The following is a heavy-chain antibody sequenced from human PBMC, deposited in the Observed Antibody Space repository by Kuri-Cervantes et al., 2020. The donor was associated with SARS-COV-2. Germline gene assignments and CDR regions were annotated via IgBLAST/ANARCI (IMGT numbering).Heavy chain of an antibody. CDR3: TTLIDY. V-gene: IGHV3-49*04. CDR2: IRSKAYGGTA. J-gene: IGHJ4*02. Sequence: GSLKISCAASGFTFSSYWMSWVRQAPGKGLEWVGFIRSKAYGGTAEYAASVKGRFTISRDDLKNMAYLQMNSLKTEDTAVYYCTTLIDYWGQGALVTVSS. CDR1: GFTFSSYW.